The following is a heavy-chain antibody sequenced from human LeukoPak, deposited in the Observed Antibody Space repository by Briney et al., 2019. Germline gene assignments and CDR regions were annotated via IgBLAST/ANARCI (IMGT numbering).Heavy chain of an antibody. CDR3: ARAEPIDY. J-gene: IGHJ4*02. Sequence: GGSLRLSCAASGFTFNSYSMNWARQAPGKGLEWVSYISSSSSTIYYADSVKGRFTISRDNAKNSLSLRMNSLRAEDTAVYYCARAEPIDYWGQGILVTVSS. V-gene: IGHV3-48*01. CDR1: GFTFNSYS. D-gene: IGHD1-14*01. CDR2: ISSSSSTI.